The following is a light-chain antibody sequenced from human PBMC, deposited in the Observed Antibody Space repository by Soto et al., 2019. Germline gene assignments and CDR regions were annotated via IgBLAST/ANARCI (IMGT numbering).Light chain of an antibody. CDR1: SSDVGSHNF. CDR3: CSYAGSYTGV. Sequence: QSALTQPASVSGSPGQSITISCTGTSSDVGSHNFVSWYQQRPGKAPKLMIFEVTKRPSGVSSRFSASKSGNTASLTISGVQAEDEADYYCCSYAGSYTGVFGGGTKVTVL. CDR2: EVT. J-gene: IGLJ3*02. V-gene: IGLV2-23*02.